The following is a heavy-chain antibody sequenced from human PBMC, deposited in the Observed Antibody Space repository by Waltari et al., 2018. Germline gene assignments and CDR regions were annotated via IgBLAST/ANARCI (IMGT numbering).Heavy chain of an antibody. J-gene: IGHJ3*01. CDR1: GGSITSSRHY. CDR3: ATYIGASVGTAAFDV. CDR2: ISYAGAT. D-gene: IGHD5-12*01. Sequence: GGSITSSRHYWGWIRQPPGQGLEWIGTISYAGATYSSPSLNSRVTVATDTPKNQLSLTLVSVTASDTAVYYCATYIGASVGTAAFDVWGQGAMGTVSS. V-gene: IGHV4-39*01.